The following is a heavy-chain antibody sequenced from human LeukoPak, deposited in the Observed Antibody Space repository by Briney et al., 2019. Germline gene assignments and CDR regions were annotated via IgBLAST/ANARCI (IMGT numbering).Heavy chain of an antibody. CDR3: ARGSSAWYHDY. CDR1: GYTFTGYY. CDR2: INPNSGGT. V-gene: IGHV1-2*02. Sequence: ASVKVSCEASGYTFTGYYMHWVRQAPGQGLEWMGWINPNSGGTNYAQKFRGRVTMTRDTSNSTAYMELSSLRSDDTAVYYCARGSSAWYHDYWGRGTLVTVSS. J-gene: IGHJ4*02. D-gene: IGHD6-19*01.